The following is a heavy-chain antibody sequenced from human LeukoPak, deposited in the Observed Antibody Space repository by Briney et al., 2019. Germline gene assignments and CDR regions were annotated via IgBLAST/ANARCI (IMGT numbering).Heavy chain of an antibody. J-gene: IGHJ6*04. CDR1: GFTFSSYE. Sequence: GGSLRLSCAASGFTFSSYEMNWVRQAPGKGLEWVSYISSSDSTIYYADSVKGRFIISRDNAKNSLYLQMNSLRAEDTAVYYCAELGITMIGGVWGKGTTVTISS. D-gene: IGHD3-10*02. V-gene: IGHV3-48*03. CDR3: AELGITMIGGV. CDR2: ISSSDSTI.